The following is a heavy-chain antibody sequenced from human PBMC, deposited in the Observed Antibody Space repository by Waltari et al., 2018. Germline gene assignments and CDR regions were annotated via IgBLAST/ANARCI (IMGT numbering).Heavy chain of an antibody. CDR2: ISSSGSTI. Sequence: EVQLVESGGGLVQPGGSLRLSCAASGFTFSSYEMNWVRQAPGKGLGWVSYISSSGSTINYADSVKGRFTISRDNAKNSLYLQMNSLRAEDTAVYYCAREQGYYGSPLDYWGQGTLVTVSS. V-gene: IGHV3-48*03. D-gene: IGHD3-10*01. CDR3: AREQGYYGSPLDY. J-gene: IGHJ4*02. CDR1: GFTFSSYE.